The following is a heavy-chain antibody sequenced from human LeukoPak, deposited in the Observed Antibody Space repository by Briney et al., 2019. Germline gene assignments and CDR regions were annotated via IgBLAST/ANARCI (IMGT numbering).Heavy chain of an antibody. V-gene: IGHV5-51*01. CDR1: GYIFTSYW. J-gene: IGHJ5*02. CDR2: IYPGDSDT. Sequence: GESLKISCKGSGYIFTSYWIGWVRQMPGKGLEWMGIIYPGDSDTRYSPSFQGQVTISADKSISTAYLQWSSLKASDTAMYYCARVAFGGVIEPNWFDPWGQGTLVTVSS. D-gene: IGHD3-16*02. CDR3: ARVAFGGVIEPNWFDP.